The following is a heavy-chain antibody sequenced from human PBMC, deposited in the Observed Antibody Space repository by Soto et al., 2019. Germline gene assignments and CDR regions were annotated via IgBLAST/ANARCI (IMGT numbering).Heavy chain of an antibody. D-gene: IGHD3-3*01. CDR2: IYPSDSDT. CDR3: ARGGVSTRTFDY. CDR1: GYNFAGYW. J-gene: IGHJ4*02. Sequence: VESLTISGKGSGYNFAGYWIAWVRQMPGKGLELMGIIYPSDSDTRYRPSFQGQVTISADKSISSAYLQWSSLRASDTAMYYCARGGVSTRTFDYWGQGTTFTVSS. V-gene: IGHV5-51*01.